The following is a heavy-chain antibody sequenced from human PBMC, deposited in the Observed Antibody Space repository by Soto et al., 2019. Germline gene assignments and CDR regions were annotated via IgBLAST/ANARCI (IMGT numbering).Heavy chain of an antibody. CDR3: ARGTGVMSSVGRTAHMDV. D-gene: IGHD3-16*01. V-gene: IGHV4-34*01. CDR1: GGSFSGYY. CDR2: INHSGST. J-gene: IGHJ6*03. Sequence: SETLSLTCAVYGGSFSGYYWSWIRQPPGKGLEWIGEINHSGSTNYNPSLKSRVTISVDTSKNQFSLKLSSVTAADTAVYYCARGTGVMSSVGRTAHMDVWGKGTTVTVSS.